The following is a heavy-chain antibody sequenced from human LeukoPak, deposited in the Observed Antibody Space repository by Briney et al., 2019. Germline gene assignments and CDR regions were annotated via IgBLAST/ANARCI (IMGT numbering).Heavy chain of an antibody. J-gene: IGHJ4*02. CDR2: ISGSGGST. D-gene: IGHD4-17*01. V-gene: IGHV3-23*01. Sequence: TGGSLRLSCAASGFTFSSYVMSWVRQAPGQGLEWVSAISGSGGSTYYADSLKGRFTVSRDNSKNTLYLQMNSLRDEDTAVYYCAKGVPYGDDAEYWGQGTLVTVSS. CDR3: AKGVPYGDDAEY. CDR1: GFTFSSYV.